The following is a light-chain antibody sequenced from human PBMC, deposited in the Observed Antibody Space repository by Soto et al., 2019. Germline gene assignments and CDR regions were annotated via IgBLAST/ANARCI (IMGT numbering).Light chain of an antibody. J-gene: IGKJ1*01. Sequence: IKITKSQSSLLHSEGARVTTTSRPSQAFTNNLAWYQQKPGKVPKLLIYAASTLQSGVPSRFSGSGSGTDFTLTISSLQPEDVATYYCQKYNNAPWTFGLGTKVEIK. V-gene: IGKV1-27*01. CDR3: QKYNNAPWT. CDR1: QAFTNN. CDR2: AAS.